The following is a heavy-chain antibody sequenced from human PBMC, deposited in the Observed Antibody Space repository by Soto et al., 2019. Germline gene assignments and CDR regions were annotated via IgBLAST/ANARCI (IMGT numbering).Heavy chain of an antibody. CDR1: GFTFSSYW. Sequence: EVQLVESGGGLVQPGGSLRLSCVDSGFTFSSYWMSWVRQAPVKGLEWVGNIKQDGSEENYVDSVKGRFTISRDNDKNSMYVQMQRLRAEDTAVYYWARIAASGRGWAVWGQGTTVVVSS. V-gene: IGHV3-7*01. CDR2: IKQDGSEE. J-gene: IGHJ6*02. D-gene: IGHD6-13*01. CDR3: ARIAASGRGWAV.